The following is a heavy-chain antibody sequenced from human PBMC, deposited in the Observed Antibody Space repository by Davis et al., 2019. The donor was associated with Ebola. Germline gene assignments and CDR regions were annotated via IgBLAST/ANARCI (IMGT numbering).Heavy chain of an antibody. Sequence: PGGSLRLSCAASGFTFSSYAMSWVRQAPGKGLEWVSAISGSGGSTYYADSVKGRFTISRDNSKNTLYLQMNSLRAEDTAVYYCAKGIAARPNLHYFDYWGQGTLVTVSS. J-gene: IGHJ4*02. V-gene: IGHV3-23*01. CDR1: GFTFSSYA. CDR2: ISGSGGST. D-gene: IGHD6-6*01. CDR3: AKGIAARPNLHYFDY.